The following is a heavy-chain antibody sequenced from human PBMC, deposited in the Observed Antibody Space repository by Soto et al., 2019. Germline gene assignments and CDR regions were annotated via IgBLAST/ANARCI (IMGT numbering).Heavy chain of an antibody. CDR3: ASSYGSGYRAFDY. V-gene: IGHV1-69*02. CDR2: INPILSMS. J-gene: IGHJ4*02. Sequence: ASVKVSCKASGDTFTFYSINWVRQAPGLGLEWMGRINPILSMSNYAQRFQGRVTMTADKSTSTAYMELSSLRSEDTATYYCASSYGSGYRAFDYWGQGALVTVSS. CDR1: GDTFTFYS. D-gene: IGHD3-10*01.